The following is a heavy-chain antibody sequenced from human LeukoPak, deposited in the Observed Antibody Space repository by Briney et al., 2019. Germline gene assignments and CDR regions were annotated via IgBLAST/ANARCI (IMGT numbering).Heavy chain of an antibody. CDR2: ISSSGSTI. J-gene: IGHJ5*02. D-gene: IGHD3-22*01. CDR3: AREGVSSSGWDYYDSSGYYLS. CDR1: GFTFSDYY. V-gene: IGHV3-11*01. Sequence: PGGSLRLSCAASGFTFSDYYMSWIRQAPGKGLEWVSYISSSGSTIYCADSVKGRFTISRDNAKNSLYLQMNSLRAEDTAVYYCAREGVSSSGWDYYDSSGYYLSWGQGTLVTVSS.